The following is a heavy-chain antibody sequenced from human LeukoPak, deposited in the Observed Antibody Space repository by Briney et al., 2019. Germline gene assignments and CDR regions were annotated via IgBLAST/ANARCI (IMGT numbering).Heavy chain of an antibody. CDR2: IYSSGST. CDR1: GGSISSYY. J-gene: IGHJ4*02. V-gene: IGHV4-4*07. D-gene: IGHD6-19*01. Sequence: SETLSLTCTVSGGSISSYYWSWIRQPAGKGLEWIGRIYSSGSTNYNPSLKSRATMSADTSKNQFSLKLSSVTAADTAVYYCAREVYSSGWYTSNYFDYWGQGTLVTVSS. CDR3: AREVYSSGWYTSNYFDY.